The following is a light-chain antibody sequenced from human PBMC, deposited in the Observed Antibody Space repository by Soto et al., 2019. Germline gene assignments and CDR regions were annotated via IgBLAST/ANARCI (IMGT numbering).Light chain of an antibody. CDR2: GAS. CDR1: QSVSNN. Sequence: EIVMTQSPATLSVSPGERATLSCRASQSVSNNLAWYQQKPGQAPRLLIYGASTTATGIPARFSGSGSGTEFTLTISSLQSEDFAAYYCQQYNNWPLTFGGGTKVELK. J-gene: IGKJ4*01. CDR3: QQYNNWPLT. V-gene: IGKV3-15*01.